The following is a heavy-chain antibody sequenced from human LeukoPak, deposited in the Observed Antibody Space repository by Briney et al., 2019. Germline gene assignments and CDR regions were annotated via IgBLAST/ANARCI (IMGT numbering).Heavy chain of an antibody. CDR2: IWHDGSNK. J-gene: IGHJ4*02. V-gene: IGHV3-33*07. D-gene: IGHD6-19*01. Sequence: GGSLRLSCIASGFTFDTFGMYWARQAPGKGLEWVAVIWHDGSNKYYTDSVKGRFTISRDNSKNTLYLQMNSLRAEDTAVYYCARDRSTGSYFFFDYWGQGVLVTVSS. CDR1: GFTFDTFG. CDR3: ARDRSTGSYFFFDY.